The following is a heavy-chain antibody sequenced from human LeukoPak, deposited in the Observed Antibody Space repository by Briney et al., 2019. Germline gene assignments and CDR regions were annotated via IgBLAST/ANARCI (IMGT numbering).Heavy chain of an antibody. J-gene: IGHJ4*02. CDR2: INWNGGST. Sequence: GGSLRLSCAASGFTFDDYGMSWVRQAPGKGLEWVSGINWNGGSTGYADSVKGRFTISRDNAKNSLYLQMNSLRAEDTAVYYCATYITMVRGPKYYFDYWGQGILVTVSS. V-gene: IGHV3-20*04. D-gene: IGHD3-10*01. CDR3: ATYITMVRGPKYYFDY. CDR1: GFTFDDYG.